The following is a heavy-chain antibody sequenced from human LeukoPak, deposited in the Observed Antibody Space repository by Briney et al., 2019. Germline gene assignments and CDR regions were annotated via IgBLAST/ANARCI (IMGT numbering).Heavy chain of an antibody. Sequence: GGSLRLSCTASGVAFSSFAMHWVRQAPGKGLEWVAVISYDGSNKYFADSVKGRFTISRDNSKNTLYLQMNSLRAEDTAVYYCARDYYCSDWGQGTLVTVSS. J-gene: IGHJ4*02. CDR1: GVAFSSFA. V-gene: IGHV3-30-3*01. D-gene: IGHD3-10*01. CDR3: ARDYYCSD. CDR2: ISYDGSNK.